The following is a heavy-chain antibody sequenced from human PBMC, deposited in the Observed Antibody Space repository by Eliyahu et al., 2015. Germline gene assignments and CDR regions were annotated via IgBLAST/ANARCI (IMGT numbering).Heavy chain of an antibody. J-gene: IGHJ3*02. CDR3: ARGGNVYNWNYVDAFDI. Sequence: QVQLVESGGGLVKPXGSLRLXCAASEFXFXXSYMNWIRQAPGKGLEWVSCISSSGSTIKYADSVKGRFTISRDDAKNSLYLQMNSLRAEDTAVYYCARGGNVYNWNYVDAFDIWGQGTMVTVSS. CDR1: EFXFXXSY. CDR2: ISSSGSTI. D-gene: IGHD1-7*01. V-gene: IGHV3-11*01.